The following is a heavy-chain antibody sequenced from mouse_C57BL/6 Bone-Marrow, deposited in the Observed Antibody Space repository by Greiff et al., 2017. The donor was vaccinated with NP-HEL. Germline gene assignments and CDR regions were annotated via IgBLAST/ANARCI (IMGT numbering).Heavy chain of an antibody. CDR1: GYTFTSYW. CDR2: IHPNSGST. Sequence: QVQLQQPGAELVKPGASVKLSCTASGYTFTSYWMHWVKQTPGQGLEWIGMIHPNSGSTNYNEKFKSKATLTVDKSSSTAYMQLSSLTSEDSAVYYCAREETGPEADWGQGTLVTVSA. D-gene: IGHD4-1*01. V-gene: IGHV1-64*01. J-gene: IGHJ3*01. CDR3: AREETGPEAD.